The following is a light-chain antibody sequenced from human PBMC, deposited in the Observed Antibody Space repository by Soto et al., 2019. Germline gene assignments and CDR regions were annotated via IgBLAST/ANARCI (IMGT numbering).Light chain of an antibody. CDR3: QLWDNTTHPYVV. CDR2: DDT. V-gene: IGLV3-21*02. Sequence: SYELTQAPSVSVAPGQRARITCGGDHIGRKSVHWYQQRPGQAPVVVDHDDTRRPSGNTERFSGSNSANTAPVTISRVEAGDEADYYWQLWDNTTHPYVVFGGGTKGTVL. CDR1: HIGRKS. J-gene: IGLJ2*01.